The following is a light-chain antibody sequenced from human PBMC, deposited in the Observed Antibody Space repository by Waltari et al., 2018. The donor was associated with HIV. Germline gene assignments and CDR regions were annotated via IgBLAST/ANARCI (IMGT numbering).Light chain of an antibody. Sequence: ASQGISSWLAWYQQKPRKAPKLLIYAASTLQSGVPSRFSGSVSGTDFTLTISSLQPEDFATSYCQQANSFPLTFGPGTKVDIK. J-gene: IGKJ3*01. CDR1: QGISSW. CDR3: QQANSFPLT. CDR2: AAS. V-gene: IGKV1-12*01.